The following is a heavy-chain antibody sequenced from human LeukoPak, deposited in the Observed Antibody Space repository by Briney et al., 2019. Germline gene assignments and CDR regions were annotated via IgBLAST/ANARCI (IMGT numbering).Heavy chain of an antibody. D-gene: IGHD4-17*01. CDR1: EFDFSSHA. J-gene: IGHJ4*02. CDR2: ISTSGSKT. V-gene: IGHV3-23*01. CDR3: ANEIRPNDY. Sequence: GGSLRLSCAASEFDFSSHAMTWVRQAPGKGLEWVSAISTSGSKTYYADSVKGRFTISRDNSKNTLYLQMNSLRAEDTAVYYCANEIRPNDYWGQGTQVTVSS.